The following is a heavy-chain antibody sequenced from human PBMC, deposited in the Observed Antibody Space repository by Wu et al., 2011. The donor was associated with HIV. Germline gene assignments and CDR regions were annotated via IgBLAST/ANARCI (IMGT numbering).Heavy chain of an antibody. CDR3: ARDRSIAAAGTVWFDP. J-gene: IGHJ5*02. V-gene: IGHV1-2*02. Sequence: QVQLVQTGAEVKKPGASVKVSCKASGYTFSGYYIHWVRQAPGEGLEWMGWVDPNSGGTHYAQKFQGRVTMTRDTSISTAYMELSRLRSDDTAVYYCARDRSIAAAGTVWFDPWGQGTLVTVSS. CDR1: GYTFSGYY. D-gene: IGHD6-13*01. CDR2: VDPNSGGT.